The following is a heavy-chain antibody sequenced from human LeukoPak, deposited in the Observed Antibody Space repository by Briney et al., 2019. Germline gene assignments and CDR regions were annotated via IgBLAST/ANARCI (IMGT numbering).Heavy chain of an antibody. Sequence: GGSLRLSCAASGFTFSSYEMNWVRQAPGEGLEWVSYISSSGSTIYYADSVKGRFTISRDNAKNSLYLQMNRLRAEDTAVYYCAELGITMIGGVWGKGTTVTISS. CDR3: AELGITMIGGV. D-gene: IGHD3-10*02. CDR2: ISSSGSTI. CDR1: GFTFSSYE. V-gene: IGHV3-48*03. J-gene: IGHJ6*04.